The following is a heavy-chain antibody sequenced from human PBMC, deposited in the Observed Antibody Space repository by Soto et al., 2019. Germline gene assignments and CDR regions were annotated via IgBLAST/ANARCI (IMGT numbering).Heavy chain of an antibody. CDR3: TREAIVAIPAAQPSQFDS. V-gene: IGHV1-18*01. CDR1: GYNFIKYG. J-gene: IGHJ4*02. Sequence: QVQLVQSGAEVKKPGASVKVSCKGLGYNFIKYGINWVRQAPGQGLEWMGWISPYSGYTHSAQKFQGRLTLTTDTAATTAYMELRSLRSADTALYYCTREAIVAIPAAQPSQFDSWGQGTLVTVSS. D-gene: IGHD2-2*01. CDR2: ISPYSGYT.